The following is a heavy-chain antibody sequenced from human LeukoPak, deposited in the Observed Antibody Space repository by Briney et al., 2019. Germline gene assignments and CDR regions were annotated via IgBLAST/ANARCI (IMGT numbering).Heavy chain of an antibody. V-gene: IGHV3-7*01. CDR3: ARVLPVASRDY. Sequence: GGSLRLSCAASGFTFSTYWMSWVRQAPGKGLEWVANIKQDGSDKFYVDSVKGRFTISRDNAKNSMYLQMDSLRAEDTAVYYCARVLPVASRDYWGQGTLVTVSS. D-gene: IGHD2-2*01. CDR1: GFTFSTYW. CDR2: IKQDGSDK. J-gene: IGHJ4*02.